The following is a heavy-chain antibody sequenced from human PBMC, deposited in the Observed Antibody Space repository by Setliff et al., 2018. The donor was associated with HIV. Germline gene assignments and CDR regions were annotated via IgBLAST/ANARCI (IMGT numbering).Heavy chain of an antibody. V-gene: IGHV4-61*02. Sequence: PSETLSLTCTVSGGSISSGSYYWSWIRQPAGKGLEWIGRIYTSGSTNYNPSLKSRVTISVDTSENQFSLKLSSVTAADTAVYYCARGGSGSPFDYWGQGTLVTVSS. J-gene: IGHJ4*02. CDR2: IYTSGST. CDR1: GGSISSGSYY. CDR3: ARGGSGSPFDY. D-gene: IGHD1-26*01.